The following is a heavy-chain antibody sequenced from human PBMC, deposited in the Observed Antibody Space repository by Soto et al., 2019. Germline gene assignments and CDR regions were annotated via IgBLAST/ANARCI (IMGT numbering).Heavy chain of an antibody. J-gene: IGHJ4*02. Sequence: ASVKVSCKASGFTFTSSAVQWVRQATGQGLEWMGWMNPNSGNTGYAQKFQGRVTMTRNTSISTAYMELSSLRSEDTAVYYCARGGGFSFDYWGQGTLVTVSS. CDR3: ARGGGFSFDY. V-gene: IGHV1-8*02. D-gene: IGHD2-15*01. CDR2: MNPNSGNT. CDR1: GFTFTSSA.